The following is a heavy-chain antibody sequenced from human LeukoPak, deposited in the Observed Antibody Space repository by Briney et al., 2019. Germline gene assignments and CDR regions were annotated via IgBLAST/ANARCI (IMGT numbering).Heavy chain of an antibody. V-gene: IGHV3-7*03. CDR2: IKEDGSER. D-gene: IGHD5-24*01. Sequence: GGSLRLSCAGSAFIFSGQWMNRVRQTPRKGLEWVASIKEDGSERQYVDSVKGRFSISRDNTKGSLFLQLNSLRAEDTAVYYCARAFVVGGYNSYFQHWGQGTLVTVSS. J-gene: IGHJ1*01. CDR3: ARAFVVGGYNSYFQH. CDR1: AFIFSGQW.